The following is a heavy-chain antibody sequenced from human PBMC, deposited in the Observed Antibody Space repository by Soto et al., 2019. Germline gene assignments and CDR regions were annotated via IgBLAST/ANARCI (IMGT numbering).Heavy chain of an antibody. CDR1: GGTFSSYA. D-gene: IGHD1-26*01. J-gene: IGHJ6*02. Sequence: SVKVSCKASGGTFSSYAISWVRQAPGQGLGWMRGIIPIFGTANYAQKFQGRVTITADESTSTAYMGLSSLRSEDTAVYYCARDRRGVGAPTGGMDVWGQGTTVTVSS. V-gene: IGHV1-69*13. CDR3: ARDRRGVGAPTGGMDV. CDR2: IIPIFGTA.